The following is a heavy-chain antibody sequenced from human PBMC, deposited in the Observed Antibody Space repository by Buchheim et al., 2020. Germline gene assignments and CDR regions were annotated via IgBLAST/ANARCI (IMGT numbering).Heavy chain of an antibody. CDR1: GGTFSSYT. J-gene: IGHJ6*02. V-gene: IGHV1-69*02. CDR2: IIPILGIA. CDR3: ARGGYCSGGSCYYYGMDV. Sequence: QVQLVQSGAEVKKPGSSVKVSCKASGGTFSSYTISWVRQAPGQGLEWMGRIIPILGIANYAQKFQGRVTITADKSTSTAYMELSSLRSEDTAVYYCARGGYCSGGSCYYYGMDVWGQGTT. D-gene: IGHD2-15*01.